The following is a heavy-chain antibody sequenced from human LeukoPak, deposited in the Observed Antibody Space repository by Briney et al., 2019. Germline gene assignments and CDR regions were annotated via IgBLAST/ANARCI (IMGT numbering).Heavy chain of an antibody. D-gene: IGHD3-16*01. V-gene: IGHV3-30*18. J-gene: IGHJ4*02. CDR2: ISYDGSSK. CDR3: AKDGEGDYFDY. Sequence: GRSLRLSCAVSGFTFRSYGMHWVRQAPGKGLEWVAVISYDGSSKYYADSVKGRFTISRDNSKNTLYLQMNSLRAEDTAVYYCAKDGEGDYFDYWGQGTLVTVSS. CDR1: GFTFRSYG.